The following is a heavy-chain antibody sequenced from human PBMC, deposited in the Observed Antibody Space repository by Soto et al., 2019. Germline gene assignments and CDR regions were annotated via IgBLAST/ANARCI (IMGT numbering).Heavy chain of an antibody. D-gene: IGHD6-19*01. CDR2: INVGNGNT. V-gene: IGHV1-3*01. CDR3: AREKWGSGSRWLDP. CDR1: GGTFSSYA. J-gene: IGHJ5*02. Sequence: GASVKVSCKASGGTFSSYAISWVRQAPGQGLEWMGWINVGNGNTKYSQNFQGRVTINQDTSASTAYMELSSLTSEDTAVYYCAREKWGSGSRWLDPWGQGTLVTVSS.